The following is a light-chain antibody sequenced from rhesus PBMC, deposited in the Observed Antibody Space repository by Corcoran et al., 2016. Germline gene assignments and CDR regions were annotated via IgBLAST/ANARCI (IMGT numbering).Light chain of an antibody. J-gene: IGKJ2*01. CDR3: LQHNSYPYS. CDR2: AAS. CDR1: QGISNY. Sequence: IQMTQSPSSLSASVGDTVTITCRASQGISNYLNWFQQKLGKAPKLLIYAASSLESGGPTRLRGSGSGTEFTLTISSLQPEDFATYYCLQHNSYPYSFGQGSKVEIK. V-gene: IGKV1-28*02.